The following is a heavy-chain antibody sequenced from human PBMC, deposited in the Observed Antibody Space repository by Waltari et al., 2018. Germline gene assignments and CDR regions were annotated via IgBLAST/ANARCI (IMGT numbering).Heavy chain of an antibody. CDR2: IYTSGST. J-gene: IGHJ4*02. D-gene: IGHD6-13*01. CDR1: GGSISSGSYY. Sequence: QVQLQESGPGLVKPSQTLSLTCTGSGGSISSGSYYWSWIRQPAGKGLEWIGRIYTSGSTNYNPSLKSRVTISVDTSKNQFSLKLSSVTAADTAVYYCATISPGKIDYWGQGTLVTVSS. CDR3: ATISPGKIDY. V-gene: IGHV4-61*02.